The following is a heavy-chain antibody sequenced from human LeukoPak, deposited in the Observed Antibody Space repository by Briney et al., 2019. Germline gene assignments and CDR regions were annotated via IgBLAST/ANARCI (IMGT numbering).Heavy chain of an antibody. D-gene: IGHD2-2*01. CDR1: GYSFTSYW. V-gene: IGHV5-51*01. CDR3: ASGVNRGYCSSTSCSPYPPFDY. J-gene: IGHJ4*02. CDR2: IYPGDSDT. Sequence: NTGESLKISCKGSGYSFTSYWIGWVRQMPGKGLEWMGIIYPGDSDTRYSPSFQGQVTISADKSISTAYLQWSSLKASDTAMYYCASGVNRGYCSSTSCSPYPPFDYWGQGTLVTVSS.